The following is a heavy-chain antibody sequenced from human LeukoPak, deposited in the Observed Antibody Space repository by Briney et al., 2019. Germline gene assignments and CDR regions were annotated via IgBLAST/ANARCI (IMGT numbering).Heavy chain of an antibody. D-gene: IGHD3-22*01. CDR2: IYSGGST. V-gene: IGHV3-66*01. Sequence: PGGSLRLSCAASGFTVSSNYMSWVRQAPGKGLEWVSVIYSGGSTYYADSVKGRFTISRDNSKNMLYLQMNSLRAEDTAVYYCASGEDYDSSGYRYFDYWGQGTLVTVSS. J-gene: IGHJ4*02. CDR1: GFTVSSNY. CDR3: ASGEDYDSSGYRYFDY.